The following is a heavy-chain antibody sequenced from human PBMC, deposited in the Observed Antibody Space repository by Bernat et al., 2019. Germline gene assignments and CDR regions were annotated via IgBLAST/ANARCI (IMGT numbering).Heavy chain of an antibody. D-gene: IGHD3-10*01. V-gene: IGHV3-21*01. CDR2: ISSSSSYI. CDR3: ASLMVRGSNWFDP. Sequence: EVQLVESGGGLVKPGGSLRLSCAASGFTFSSYSMNWVRQAPGKGLEWVSSISSSSSYIYYADSVKGRFTISRDNAKNSLYLQMNSLRAEDTAVYYCASLMVRGSNWFDPWGQGTLVTVSS. J-gene: IGHJ5*02. CDR1: GFTFSSYS.